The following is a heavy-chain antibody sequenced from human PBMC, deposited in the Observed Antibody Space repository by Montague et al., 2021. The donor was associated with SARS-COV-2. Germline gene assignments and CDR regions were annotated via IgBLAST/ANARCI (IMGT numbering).Heavy chain of an antibody. J-gene: IGHJ4*02. CDR3: ARSRANVPSRPGFDY. D-gene: IGHD6-6*01. CDR1: GASVASGNFY. CDR2: MYYTGHT. V-gene: IGHV4-61*01. Sequence: SETLSLTCTVSGASVASGNFYWSWIRQPPGKGLEWIGYMYYTGHTNYNPSLESRVTMPVDPSKNQSSLTLTPVTAADTAVYYCARSRANVPSRPGFDYWGQGALVTVSS.